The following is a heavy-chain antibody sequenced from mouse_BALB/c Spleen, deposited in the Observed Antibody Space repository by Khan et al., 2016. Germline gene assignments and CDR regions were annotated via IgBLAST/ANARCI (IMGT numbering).Heavy chain of an antibody. D-gene: IGHD2-14*01. V-gene: IGHV1S136*01. Sequence: VQLKESGPELVKPGASVKISCKASGYTFTSYVMHWVKQKPGQGLEWIGYINPYNDDTKYNEKFKGKATLTSDKSSSTAYMELSSLTSEDSAVXECERYDDAMDYWGQGTAVTVSA. CDR3: ERYDDAMDY. CDR2: INPYNDDT. CDR1: GYTFTSYV. J-gene: IGHJ4*01.